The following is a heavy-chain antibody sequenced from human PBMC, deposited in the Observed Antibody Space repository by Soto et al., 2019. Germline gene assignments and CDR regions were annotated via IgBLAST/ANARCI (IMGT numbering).Heavy chain of an antibody. CDR2: ISYDGSNK. D-gene: IGHD4-4*01. J-gene: IGHJ4*02. CDR1: GFTFSSYA. CDR3: ASYSNYESGDY. V-gene: IGHV3-30-3*01. Sequence: ESGGGVVQPGRSLRLSCAASGFTFSSYAMHWVRQAPGKGLEWVAVISYDGSNKYYADSVKGRFTISRDNSKNTLYLQMNSLRAEDTAVYYCASYSNYESGDYWGQGTLVTVSS.